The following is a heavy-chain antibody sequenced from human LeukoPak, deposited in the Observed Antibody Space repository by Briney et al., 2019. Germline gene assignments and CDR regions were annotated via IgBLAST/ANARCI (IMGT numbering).Heavy chain of an antibody. CDR3: ARDRYYYGSGTQNAVDY. V-gene: IGHV3-66*01. D-gene: IGHD3-10*01. Sequence: GGSLRLSCAASGFGIGASFINWVRQAPGKGLEWVSLLSRGDSAFYADSVKGRFTLSRDNSKNTVFLQMNSLRAEDTAVYFCARDRYYYGSGTQNAVDYWGQGTLVTVSS. CDR1: GFGIGASF. CDR2: LSRGDSA. J-gene: IGHJ4*02.